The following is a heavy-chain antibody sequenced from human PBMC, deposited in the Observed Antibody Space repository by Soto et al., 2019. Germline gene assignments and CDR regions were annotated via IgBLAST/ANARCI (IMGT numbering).Heavy chain of an antibody. CDR1: GGTFSSYA. D-gene: IGHD2-2*01. CDR3: AREGCSSSSCPQGYGMDV. Sequence: GASVNVSCKASGGTFSSYAISWVRQAPGQGLEWMGGIIPIFGTANYAQKFQGRGTITADKSTSTDYMELSSLRSEDTAVYYCAREGCSSSSCPQGYGMDVWGQGTTVTVSS. J-gene: IGHJ6*02. V-gene: IGHV1-69*06. CDR2: IIPIFGTA.